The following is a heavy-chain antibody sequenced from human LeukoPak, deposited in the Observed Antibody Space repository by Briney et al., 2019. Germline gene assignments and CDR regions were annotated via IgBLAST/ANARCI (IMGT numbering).Heavy chain of an antibody. Sequence: ASVKVSCKASGYTFTDYYMHWVRQAPGQGLGWMGWINPNSGDTNYAQKFQGSVTMTRDTSISTAYMEMSRLGSDDTAVYYCARLSGSGTWDGNEVDYWGQRTLVTVSS. V-gene: IGHV1-2*04. CDR3: ARLSGSGTWDGNEVDY. CDR1: GYTFTDYY. J-gene: IGHJ4*02. D-gene: IGHD3-10*01. CDR2: INPNSGDT.